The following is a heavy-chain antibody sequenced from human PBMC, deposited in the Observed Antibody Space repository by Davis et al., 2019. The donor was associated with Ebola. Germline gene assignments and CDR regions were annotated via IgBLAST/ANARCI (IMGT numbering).Heavy chain of an antibody. CDR1: GYTFTSYG. Sequence: ASVKVSCKASGYTFTSYGITWVRQAPGQGLEWMGWINPHNGNTNYAQNVQGRVTMTTDTSTSTAYMEVGILRSDDTAVYYCARAYGEGSGMFDPWGQGTLVTVSS. V-gene: IGHV1-18*04. D-gene: IGHD2-15*01. J-gene: IGHJ5*02. CDR3: ARAYGEGSGMFDP. CDR2: INPHNGNT.